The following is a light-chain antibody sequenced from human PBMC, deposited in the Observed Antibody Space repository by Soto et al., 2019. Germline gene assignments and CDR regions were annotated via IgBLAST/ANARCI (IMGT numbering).Light chain of an antibody. Sequence: DIQMTQSPSSLSASVGDRVTITCRASQSISSHLNWYQQKPGKAPKVLIYAASSLQGGVPSRFSGIGSVTDFTLTIKSLQPEDFATYYCQQSYSSPFTYGPGTKGDIQ. CDR2: AAS. V-gene: IGKV1-39*01. CDR1: QSISSH. J-gene: IGKJ3*01. CDR3: QQSYSSPFT.